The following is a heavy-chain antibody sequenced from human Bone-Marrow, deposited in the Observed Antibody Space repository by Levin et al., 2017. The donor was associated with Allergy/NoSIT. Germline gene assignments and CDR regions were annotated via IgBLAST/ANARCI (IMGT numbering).Heavy chain of an antibody. CDR2: ISWNSGKT. Sequence: GGSLRLSCATSKFMFDDYGMYWVRQAPGKGLEWVSGISWNSGKTHYADSVKGRFVISRDNAKNSLYLQMNSLRTEDTALYYCVKSLNTMTIHDGFDFWGQGTMVTVS. D-gene: IGHD1/OR15-1a*01. CDR1: KFMFDDYG. V-gene: IGHV3-9*01. CDR3: VKSLNTMTIHDGFDF. J-gene: IGHJ3*01.